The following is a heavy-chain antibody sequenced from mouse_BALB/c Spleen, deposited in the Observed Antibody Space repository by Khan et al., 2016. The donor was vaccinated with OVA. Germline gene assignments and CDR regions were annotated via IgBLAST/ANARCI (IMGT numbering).Heavy chain of an antibody. Sequence: DLVKPGASVKLSCKASGYTFTSYWINWIKQRPGQGLEWIGRISPGSGSTFYNEMFKGKATLTVDTYSSIAYIHLSSLSSEDSAVYFCASSNYYGSGLYALDYWGQGTSVTVSS. CDR1: GYTFTSYW. D-gene: IGHD1-1*01. CDR2: ISPGSGST. J-gene: IGHJ4*01. V-gene: IGHV1S41*01. CDR3: ASSNYYGSGLYALDY.